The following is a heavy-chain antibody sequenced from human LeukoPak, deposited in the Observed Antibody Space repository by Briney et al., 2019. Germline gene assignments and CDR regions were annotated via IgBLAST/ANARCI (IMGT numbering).Heavy chain of an antibody. J-gene: IGHJ4*02. CDR3: ARDSSGSLFDY. CDR2: IIPILGIA. V-gene: IGHV1-69*04. CDR1: GGTFSSYA. D-gene: IGHD3-22*01. Sequence: SVKVSCKASGGTFSSYAISWVRQAPGQGLEWMGRIIPILGIANYAQKFQGRVTITADKSTSTAYMELSGLRSEDTAVYYCARDSSGSLFDYWGQGTLVTVSS.